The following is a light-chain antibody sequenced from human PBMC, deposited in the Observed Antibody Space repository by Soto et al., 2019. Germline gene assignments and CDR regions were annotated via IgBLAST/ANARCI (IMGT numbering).Light chain of an antibody. CDR2: DTS. CDR1: QGIGDT. Sequence: EVVMRQSPATLSVSPGEGATLPCRASQGIGDTLAWYQHKPGQTPRLLIYDTSTRATGVPTRFSGSRSGAEFTLTINSLQSEASAVYFCHPHNNCPLTFCGGTKVDIK. J-gene: IGKJ4*01. CDR3: HPHNNCPLT. V-gene: IGKV3-15*01.